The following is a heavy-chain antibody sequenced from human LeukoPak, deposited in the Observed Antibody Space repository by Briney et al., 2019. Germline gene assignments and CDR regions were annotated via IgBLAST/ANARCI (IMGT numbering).Heavy chain of an antibody. J-gene: IGHJ5*02. D-gene: IGHD4-17*01. CDR3: ARGGTTVTPGLLWFDP. Sequence: SETLSLTCSVSGGSISSRYWSWIRQPPGKGLEWIGYIYYSGSTKYNPSLKSRVTISVDTSKNQFSLKLSSVTAADTAVYYCARGGTTVTPGLLWFDPWGQGTLVTVSS. CDR1: GGSISSRY. V-gene: IGHV4-59*11. CDR2: IYYSGST.